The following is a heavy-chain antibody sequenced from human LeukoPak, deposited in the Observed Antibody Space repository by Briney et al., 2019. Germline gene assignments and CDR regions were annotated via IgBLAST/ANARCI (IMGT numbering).Heavy chain of an antibody. CDR2: IYYSGST. V-gene: IGHV4-31*03. Sequence: PSQTLSLTCSVSGGSIKGGGFFWNWVRQHPGKGLEWIGHIYYSGSTSYNPSVKSRVTISVGTSKNQFSLKLTSVTAADTAMYYCARDHGRSYNYGSDALDIWGQGTLVIVSA. J-gene: IGHJ3*02. D-gene: IGHD5-18*01. CDR1: GGSIKGGGFF. CDR3: ARDHGRSYNYGSDALDI.